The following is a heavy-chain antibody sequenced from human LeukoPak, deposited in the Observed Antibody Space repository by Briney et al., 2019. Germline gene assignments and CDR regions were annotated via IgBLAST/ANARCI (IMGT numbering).Heavy chain of an antibody. D-gene: IGHD4-23*01. V-gene: IGHV3-48*02. CDR2: ISSSSTM. CDR3: ARGGTSSSLAY. Sequence: GGSLRLSCAASGFTFSSYSISWVRQAPAKGLEWVSYISSSSTMSYADSVKGRFTISRDNANNSLYLQMSSLRDEDTAVYYCARGGTSSSLAYWGQGTLVTVSS. CDR1: GFTFSSYS. J-gene: IGHJ4*02.